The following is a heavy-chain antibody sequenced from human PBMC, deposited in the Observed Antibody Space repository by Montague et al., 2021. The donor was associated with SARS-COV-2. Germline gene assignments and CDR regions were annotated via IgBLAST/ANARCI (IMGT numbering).Heavy chain of an antibody. CDR1: GGSITGYY. J-gene: IGHJ5*02. D-gene: IGHD2/OR15-2a*01. CDR2: IHFTGST. V-gene: IGHV4-59*01. Sequence: SETLSLTCTVSGGSITGYYWSWIRQPPGKGLEWIGYIHFTGSTYHNPSHKSRLTISADTPKKQVSLRLTSVTAADTAVYFCARSNIVRWLPDLWGQGTLVTVSS. CDR3: ARSNIVRWLPDL.